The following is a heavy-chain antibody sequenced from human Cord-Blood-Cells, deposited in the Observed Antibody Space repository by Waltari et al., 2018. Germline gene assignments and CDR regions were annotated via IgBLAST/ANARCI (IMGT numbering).Heavy chain of an antibody. CDR2: IIPIFGTA. V-gene: IGHV1-69*01. CDR3: ARDFGRTGYFDY. J-gene: IGHJ4*02. Sequence: QVQLVQSGADVKKPGSSVKVSCKASGGTFSSYAISWLRQATGQGLEWMGGIIPIFGTANYAQKFQGRVTITADESTSTAYMELSSLRSEDTAVYYCARDFGRTGYFDYWGQGTLVTVSS. CDR1: GGTFSSYA. D-gene: IGHD7-27*01.